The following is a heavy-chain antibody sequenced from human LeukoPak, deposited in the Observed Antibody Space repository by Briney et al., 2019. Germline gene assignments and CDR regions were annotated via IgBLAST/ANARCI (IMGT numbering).Heavy chain of an antibody. CDR1: GYSFTSYW. CDR3: ARHENDGSGRASYY. D-gene: IGHD3-10*01. CDR2: IYPDNSDT. J-gene: IGHJ4*02. Sequence: GESLKISCKGSGYSFTSYWIGWVRQMPGKGLEWTGIIYPDNSDTRYSPSFQGQVTISADKSISTAYLQWSSLKASDTALYYCARHENDGSGRASYYWGQGTLVTVSS. V-gene: IGHV5-51*01.